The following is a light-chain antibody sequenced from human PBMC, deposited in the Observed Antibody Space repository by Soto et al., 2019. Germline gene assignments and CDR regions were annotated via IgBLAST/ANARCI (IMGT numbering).Light chain of an antibody. CDR1: QTVRNNY. V-gene: IGKV3-20*01. Sequence: EFMLTQSPGTLSLSPGERATLSCRASQTVRNNYLAWYQQKPGQAPRLLIYDASSRATGIPDRFSGGGSGTDFTLTISRLEPEDFATYFCQQTYSTPWTFGQGTKVDIK. J-gene: IGKJ1*01. CDR3: QQTYSTPWT. CDR2: DAS.